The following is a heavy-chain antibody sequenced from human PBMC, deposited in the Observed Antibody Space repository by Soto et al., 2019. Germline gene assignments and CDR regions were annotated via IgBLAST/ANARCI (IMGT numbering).Heavy chain of an antibody. V-gene: IGHV4-61*01. CDR2: IYYSGST. J-gene: IGHJ6*03. CDR1: GGSVSSGSYY. CDR3: ARGGAPGYYYYMDV. Sequence: SETLSLTCTVSGGSVSSGSYYWSWIRQPPGKGLEWIGYIYYSGSTNYNPSLKSRVTMSVDTSKNQFSLKLSSVTAADTAVYYCARGGAPGYYYYMDVWGKGTTVTVSS.